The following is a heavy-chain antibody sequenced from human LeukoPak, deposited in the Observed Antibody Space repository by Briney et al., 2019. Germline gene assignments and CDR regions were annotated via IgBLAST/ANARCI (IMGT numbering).Heavy chain of an antibody. V-gene: IGHV3-30-3*01. Sequence: GGSLRLSCAASGFRFSSYAMHWVRQAPGKGLEWVAVISYDGSNKYYADSVKGRFTISRDNSKNTLYLQMNSLRAEDTAIYYCTTDTWYSAGHWGQGTLVTVSS. CDR1: GFRFSSYA. CDR2: ISYDGSNK. J-gene: IGHJ4*02. CDR3: TTDTWYSAGH. D-gene: IGHD2-15*01.